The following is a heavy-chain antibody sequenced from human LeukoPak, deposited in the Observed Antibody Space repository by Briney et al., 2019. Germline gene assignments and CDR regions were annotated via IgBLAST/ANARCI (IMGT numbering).Heavy chain of an antibody. D-gene: IGHD3-22*01. Sequence: PSETLSLTCTVSGGSISSGDYYWSWIRQPPGKGLEWIGYIYYSGSTYYNPSLKSRVTISVDTSKNQFSLKLSSVTAADTAVYYCARGHHRTYYYDSSGYHPADAFDIWGQGTMVTVSS. J-gene: IGHJ3*02. CDR2: IYYSGST. CDR3: ARGHHRTYYYDSSGYHPADAFDI. V-gene: IGHV4-30-4*01. CDR1: GGSISSGDYY.